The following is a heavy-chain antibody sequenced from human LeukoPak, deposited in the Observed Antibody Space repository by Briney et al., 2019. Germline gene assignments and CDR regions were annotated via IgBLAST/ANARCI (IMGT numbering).Heavy chain of an antibody. Sequence: GGSLRLSCAASGFTFSSHGMHWVRQAPGKGPEWMAVIWNDGSNKYYSDSVKGRFTVSREDSKNTLYLQMNSLRAEDAAVYYCASSVEAAMLIDYWGQGTLVTVSS. J-gene: IGHJ4*02. D-gene: IGHD5-18*01. CDR3: ASSVEAAMLIDY. CDR2: IWNDGSNK. V-gene: IGHV3-33*01. CDR1: GFTFSSHG.